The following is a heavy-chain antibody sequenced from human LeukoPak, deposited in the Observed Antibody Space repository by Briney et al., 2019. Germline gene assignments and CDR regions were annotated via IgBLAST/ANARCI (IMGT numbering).Heavy chain of an antibody. D-gene: IGHD3-22*01. J-gene: IGHJ6*03. V-gene: IGHV4-4*07. CDR3: ARLKFYDSTGYSPGYYMDV. CDR2: IYPTGNT. Sequence: SETLSLTCSVFGGAIISYYWSSIRQPAGKGPEWIGRIYPTGNTDYNPSLKTRVTMSTDLSKKQFSLRLRSVTAADTAVYYCARLKFYDSTGYSPGYYMDVWGKGTAVTVSS. CDR1: GGAIISYY.